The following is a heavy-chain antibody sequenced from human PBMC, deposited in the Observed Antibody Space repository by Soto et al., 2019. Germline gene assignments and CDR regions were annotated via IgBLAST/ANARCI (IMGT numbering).Heavy chain of an antibody. CDR1: DASITNFF. J-gene: IGHJ4*01. D-gene: IGHD3-10*01. Sequence: QVQIQESGPGLVTPSDTLSLTCTVSDASITNFFWNWVRQPAGGPLEWIGRLYLGGAPTYNPSLMSRLVISADTSKNQVSLKLTSGTAADTAVYYCAADSGRGGRAFDHWGHGALATVSS. CDR3: AADSGRGGRAFDH. V-gene: IGHV4-4*07. CDR2: LYLGGAP.